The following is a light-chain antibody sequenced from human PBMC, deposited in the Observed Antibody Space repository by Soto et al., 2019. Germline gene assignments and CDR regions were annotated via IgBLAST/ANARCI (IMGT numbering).Light chain of an antibody. CDR1: ESVSSTY. J-gene: IGKJ5*01. CDR3: QQYGSAFIT. V-gene: IGKV3-20*01. CDR2: SAS. Sequence: EIVLTQSPGTLSLSPGERVTLSCRASESVSSTYFAWYQQTPGQAPRLLIYSASRRAAGIPDRFSGSGSGTDFTLTISRLEPEDFAVYYCQQYGSAFITFGQGTRLEIQ.